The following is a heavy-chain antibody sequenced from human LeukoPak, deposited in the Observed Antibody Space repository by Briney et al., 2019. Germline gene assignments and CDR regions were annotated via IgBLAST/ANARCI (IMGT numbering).Heavy chain of an antibody. CDR2: IPYSGST. CDR1: GASVSSARYH. CDR3: ASLAEGGSGRVS. V-gene: IGHV4-61*01. D-gene: IGHD3-10*01. Sequence: SETLSLTCTVSGASVSSARYHWMWIRQPPGKGLEYIGNIPYSGSTDYKPSLQSRVTISLDTSKNQFSLTLRSVTAADTAVYYCASLAEGGSGRVSWGQGTLVTVSS. J-gene: IGHJ5*02.